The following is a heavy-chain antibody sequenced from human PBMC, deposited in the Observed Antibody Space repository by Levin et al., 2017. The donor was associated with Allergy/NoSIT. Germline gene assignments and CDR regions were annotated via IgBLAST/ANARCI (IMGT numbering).Heavy chain of an antibody. V-gene: IGHV4-61*01. J-gene: IGHJ5*02. D-gene: IGHD3-10*01. CDR1: GDSVSSGSYY. CDR3: ARGGNYYGTGVRASWFDP. CDR2: IYYSGST. Sequence: PSETLSLTCTVSGDSVSSGSYYWSWIRQPPGKGLEYIGFIYYSGSTNYNPSLKSRLTISVDTSKNQFSLKLHSVTAADTAVYYCARGGNYYGTGVRASWFDPWGQGTLVTVSS.